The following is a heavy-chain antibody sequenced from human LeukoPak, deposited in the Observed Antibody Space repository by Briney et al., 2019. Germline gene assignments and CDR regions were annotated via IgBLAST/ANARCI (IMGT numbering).Heavy chain of an antibody. CDR3: ATKQWLAPPPDS. Sequence: GGSLRLSCAASGFTFSKHWMLWVRQAPGKGLESVSRINTDGTVTTYADSVKGRFTVSRDNADNTMFLQMSSVRDEDTAVYYCATKQWLAPPPDSWGQGTPVTVSS. CDR1: GFTFSKHW. V-gene: IGHV3-74*01. CDR2: INTDGTVT. J-gene: IGHJ4*02. D-gene: IGHD6-19*01.